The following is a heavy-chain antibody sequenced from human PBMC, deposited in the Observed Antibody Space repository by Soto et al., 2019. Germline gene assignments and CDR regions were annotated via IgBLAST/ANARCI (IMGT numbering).Heavy chain of an antibody. V-gene: IGHV2-5*02. CDR3: AHRFDWYYFDY. CDR2: IYWDDDK. Sequence: QITLKESGPTLVKPTQTLTLTCTFSGFSLSTTEVGVAWIRQPPGKALEWLALIYWDDDKRYSPSLKSRLTITKDTSKTQVVLRMTNVDPVDTATYYCAHRFDWYYFDYWGQGILVTVSS. CDR1: GFSLSTTEVG. J-gene: IGHJ4*02. D-gene: IGHD3-9*01.